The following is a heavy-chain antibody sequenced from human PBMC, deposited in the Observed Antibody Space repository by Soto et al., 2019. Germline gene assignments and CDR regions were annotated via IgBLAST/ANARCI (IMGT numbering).Heavy chain of an antibody. J-gene: IGHJ4*02. CDR3: AKDLVTLVLDY. CDR1: GFTFNSYG. V-gene: IGHV3-30*18. CDR2: ISYDGNNK. Sequence: PGGSLRLSCAASGFTFNSYGLHWVRQAPGKGLEWVAVISYDGNNKYYADSVRGRFTISRDNSKDTLFLQMHSLRAEDTAVYYCAKDLVTLVLDYWGQGTLVTVSS. D-gene: IGHD2-8*02.